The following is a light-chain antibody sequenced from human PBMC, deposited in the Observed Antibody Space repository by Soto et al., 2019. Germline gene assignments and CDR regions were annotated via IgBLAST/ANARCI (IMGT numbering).Light chain of an antibody. Sequence: QSALTQPASVSGSPGQSITISCTGTSSDVGGYNYVSWYQQHPGKAPKLMIYDVSNRPSGVSNRFSGSKSGNTASLTISGXQAEDEADXYCSSYTSSSTRVFGGGTKLTVL. CDR2: DVS. CDR3: SSYTSSSTRV. J-gene: IGLJ2*01. CDR1: SSDVGGYNY. V-gene: IGLV2-14*01.